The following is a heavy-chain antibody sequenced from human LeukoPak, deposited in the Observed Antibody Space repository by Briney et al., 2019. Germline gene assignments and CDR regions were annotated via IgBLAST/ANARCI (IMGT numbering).Heavy chain of an antibody. J-gene: IGHJ4*02. D-gene: IGHD3-10*01. CDR2: ISGSGGST. V-gene: IGHV3-23*01. CDR1: GFTFSSYA. CDR3: ANARITMVRGVIENFDY. Sequence: GGSLRLSCAASGFTFSSYAMSWVRQAPGKGLEWVSAISGSGGSTYYADSVKGRFTISRDNSKNTLYLQMNSLRAEDTAVYYCANARITMVRGVIENFDYWGQGTLVTVPS.